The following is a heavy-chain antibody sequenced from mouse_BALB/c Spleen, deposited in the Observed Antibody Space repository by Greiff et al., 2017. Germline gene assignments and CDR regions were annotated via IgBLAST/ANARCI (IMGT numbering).Heavy chain of an antibody. Sequence: EVKVVESGGDLVKPGGSLKLSCAASGFTFSSYGMSWVRQTPDKRLEWVATISSGGSYTYYPDSVKGRFTISRDNAKNTLYLQMSSLKSEDTAMYYCARPLLRLHGLAMDYWGQGTSVTVSS. J-gene: IGHJ4*01. D-gene: IGHD1-2*01. CDR2: ISSGGSYT. CDR3: ARPLLRLHGLAMDY. CDR1: GFTFSSYG. V-gene: IGHV5-6*01.